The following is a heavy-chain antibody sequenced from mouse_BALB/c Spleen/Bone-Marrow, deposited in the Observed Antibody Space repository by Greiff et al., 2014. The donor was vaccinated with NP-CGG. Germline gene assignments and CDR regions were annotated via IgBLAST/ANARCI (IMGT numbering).Heavy chain of an antibody. CDR1: GYTSTDYA. J-gene: IGHJ4*01. CDR2: ISTYSGNT. D-gene: IGHD2-10*01. Sequence: VKVVESGPELVRPGVSVKISCKGSGYTSTDYAMHWVKQSHAKSLEWIGVISTYSGNTNYNQKFKGKATMTVDKSSSTAYMELARLTSEDSAIYYCARSYYGNYYAMDYWGQGTSVTVSS. V-gene: IGHV1-67*01. CDR3: ARSYYGNYYAMDY.